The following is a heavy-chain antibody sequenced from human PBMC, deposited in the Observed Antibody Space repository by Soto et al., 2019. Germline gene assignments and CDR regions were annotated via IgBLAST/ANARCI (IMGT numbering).Heavy chain of an antibody. CDR3: AKVNWIDAFFDY. Sequence: QVQLVESGGGVVQPGRSLRLSCAASGFTFSSYGMHWVRQAPGKGLEWVAVISYDGNNKDYADSVKGRFTISRDNSKNTLYLQMNSLRAEDTAVYYCAKVNWIDAFFDYWGQGTLVTVSS. CDR1: GFTFSSYG. CDR2: ISYDGNNK. V-gene: IGHV3-30*18. D-gene: IGHD1-1*01. J-gene: IGHJ4*02.